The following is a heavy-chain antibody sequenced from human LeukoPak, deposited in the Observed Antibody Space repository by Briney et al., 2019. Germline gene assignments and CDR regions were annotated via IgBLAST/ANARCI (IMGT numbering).Heavy chain of an antibody. CDR3: ANSPQSTVTTYYYYYMDV. D-gene: IGHD4-17*01. V-gene: IGHV3-48*01. CDR1: GFTFNSYS. J-gene: IGHJ6*03. Sequence: PGGSLRLSCAASGFTFNSYSMNWVRQAPGKGLEWVSYISSSSSTIYYTDSVKGRFTISRDNAKNSVYLQMNSLRAEDTAVYYCANSPQSTVTTYYYYYMDVWGKGTTVTVSS. CDR2: ISSSSSTI.